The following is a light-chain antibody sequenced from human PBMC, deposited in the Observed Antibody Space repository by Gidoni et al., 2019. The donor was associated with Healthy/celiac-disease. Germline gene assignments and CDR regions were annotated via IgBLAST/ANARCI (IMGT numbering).Light chain of an antibody. Sequence: QTALTQPRPVSGSPGPSVTISCTGTSSNVGGCNNVPWYQQHPGKAPKLMIYDVSKRPSGVPDRFSGSKSGNTASLTISGLQAEDEADYYCCSYAGSYTRVFGGGTKLTVL. CDR1: SSNVGGCNN. J-gene: IGLJ3*02. CDR2: DVS. CDR3: CSYAGSYTRV. V-gene: IGLV2-11*01.